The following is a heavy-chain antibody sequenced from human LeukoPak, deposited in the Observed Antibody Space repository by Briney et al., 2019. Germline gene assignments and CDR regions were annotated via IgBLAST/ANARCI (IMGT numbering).Heavy chain of an antibody. CDR1: GGSFSGYY. Sequence: SETLSLTCAVYGGSFSGYYWSWIRQPPGKGLEWIGEINHSGSTNYNPSLKSRVTISVDTSKNQFSLKLSSVTAADTAVYYCARVYDFWGYFDYWGQGTLVTVSS. D-gene: IGHD3-3*01. J-gene: IGHJ4*02. V-gene: IGHV4-34*01. CDR3: ARVYDFWGYFDY. CDR2: INHSGST.